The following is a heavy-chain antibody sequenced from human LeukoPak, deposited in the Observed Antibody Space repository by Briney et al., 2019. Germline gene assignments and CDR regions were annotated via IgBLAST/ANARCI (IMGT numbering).Heavy chain of an antibody. Sequence: XXVRPAPGQGLEWMGWINPNSGGTNYAQKFQGRVTMTRDTSISTAYMELSRLRSDDTAVYYCAMVDIVTYWGQGTLVTVSS. J-gene: IGHJ4*02. D-gene: IGHD5-12*01. V-gene: IGHV1-2*02. CDR3: AMVDIVTY. CDR2: INPNSGGT.